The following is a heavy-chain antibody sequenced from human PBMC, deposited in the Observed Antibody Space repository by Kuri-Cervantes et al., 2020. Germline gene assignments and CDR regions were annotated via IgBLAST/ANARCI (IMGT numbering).Heavy chain of an antibody. J-gene: IGHJ4*02. D-gene: IGHD7-27*01. CDR1: GFTFSIYA. CDR3: ERGRMVRVVWGNFDY. V-gene: IGHV3-48*02. CDR2: IRSSSSTI. Sequence: GGPLRLSCAASGFTFSIYAMSWVRQAPGKGLKWVSYIRSSSSTIYYAYSVKGRFTISRDNAKNSMYLQMNSLRDEDTAVYDCERGRMVRVVWGNFDYWGQGTLVTVSS.